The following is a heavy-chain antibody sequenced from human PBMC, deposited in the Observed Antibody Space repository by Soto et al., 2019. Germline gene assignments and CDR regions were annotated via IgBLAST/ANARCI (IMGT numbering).Heavy chain of an antibody. Sequence: QVQLVESGGGGVQPGRSLRLSCAASGFTFSSYGMHWVRQAPGKGLEWVAVISYDGRNKYYAASVKGRFTISRDNHKDTVYLQMSSLRAEDTAVYYCVKDGSSGWPYYYGLDVWGQGTTVTVSS. CDR2: ISYDGRNK. V-gene: IGHV3-30*18. J-gene: IGHJ6*02. CDR1: GFTFSSYG. CDR3: VKDGSSGWPYYYGLDV. D-gene: IGHD6-19*01.